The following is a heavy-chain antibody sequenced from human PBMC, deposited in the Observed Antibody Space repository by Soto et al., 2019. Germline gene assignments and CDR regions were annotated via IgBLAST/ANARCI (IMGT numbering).Heavy chain of an antibody. J-gene: IGHJ4*02. V-gene: IGHV4-34*01. CDR1: GQSFSGHS. CDR3: ARGSGIVALPGELEDVKYDY. Sequence: QVQLQQWGAGLVKPSETLSLSCAVYGQSFSGHSWAWIRQPPGTGLEWIGEINESGSTYYNPYLRGRVTNSTDTSKNQFSLKLSSVSASATAAYFCARGSGIVALPGELEDVKYDYWGQGTLVNVSS. CDR2: INESGST. D-gene: IGHD1-1*01.